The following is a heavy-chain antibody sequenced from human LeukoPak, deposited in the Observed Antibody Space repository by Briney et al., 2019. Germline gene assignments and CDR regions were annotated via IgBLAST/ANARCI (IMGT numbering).Heavy chain of an antibody. CDR1: GGSISSGGYY. J-gene: IGHJ6*03. V-gene: IGHV4-31*03. CDR3: ARSQTTIYYYYMDV. D-gene: IGHD5-24*01. CDR2: IYYSGST. Sequence: SETLSLTCTVSGGSISSGGYYWSWIGQHPGKGLEWIGYIYYSGSTYYNPSLKSRVTISVDTSKNQFSLKLSSVTAADTAVYYCARSQTTIYYYYMDVWGKEATVTVSS.